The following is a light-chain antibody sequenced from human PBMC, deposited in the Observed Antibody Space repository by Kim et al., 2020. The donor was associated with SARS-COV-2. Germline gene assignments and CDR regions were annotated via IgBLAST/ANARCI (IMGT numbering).Light chain of an antibody. V-gene: IGKV3-20*01. CDR2: GAS. CDR3: QQYGSSPP. Sequence: SLSPGEKAPLSCRASQSVAGKVVAWYQQTVGPAPRLLIYGASIRATGIPARFSGSGSGTDFTLTTSRLEPDDFAVYYCQQYGSSPPFGQGTKLEI. CDR1: QSVAGKV. J-gene: IGKJ2*01.